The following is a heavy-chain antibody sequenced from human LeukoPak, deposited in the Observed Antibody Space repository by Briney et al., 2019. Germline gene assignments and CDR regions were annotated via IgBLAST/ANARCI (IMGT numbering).Heavy chain of an antibody. CDR2: IYYSGST. J-gene: IGHJ5*02. CDR3: ARQGWSNWFDP. CDR1: GGSISSYY. D-gene: IGHD2-15*01. Sequence: SETLSLTCTVSGGSISSYYWSWIRQPPGKGLEWIGYIYYSGSTNYNPSLKSRVTISVDTSKNQFSLKLSSVTAADTAVYYCARQGWSNWFDPWGQGTPVTVSS. V-gene: IGHV4-59*08.